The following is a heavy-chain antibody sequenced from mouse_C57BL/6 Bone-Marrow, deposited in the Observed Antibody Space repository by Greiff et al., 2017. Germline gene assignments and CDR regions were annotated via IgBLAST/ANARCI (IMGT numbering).Heavy chain of an antibody. D-gene: IGHD2-1*01. Sequence: QVQLQQPGTELVKPGASVKLSCKASGYTFTSYWMHWVKQRPGQGLEWIGNINPSNGGTNSNEKFKSKATLTVDKSSSTAYMQLSSLTSEDSAVYYCARMMGLYGNPAWFAYWGQGTLVTVSA. V-gene: IGHV1-53*01. CDR1: GYTFTSYW. J-gene: IGHJ3*01. CDR3: ARMMGLYGNPAWFAY. CDR2: INPSNGGT.